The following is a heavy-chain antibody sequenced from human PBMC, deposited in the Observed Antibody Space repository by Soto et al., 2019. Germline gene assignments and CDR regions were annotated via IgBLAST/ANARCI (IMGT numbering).Heavy chain of an antibody. V-gene: IGHV1-69*13. CDR2: IIPIFNTA. CDR1: GGTFSTYA. D-gene: IGHD6-13*01. CDR3: ARGWGSSSSQYYYYYGMDV. J-gene: IGHJ6*02. Sequence: SVKVSCKVSGGTFSTYANSWVRQAPGQGLKWMGGIIPIFNTANYAQKFQGRVTITADEYTSTAYMELSSLRSEDTAVYYCARGWGSSSSQYYYYYGMDVWGQGTTVTVSS.